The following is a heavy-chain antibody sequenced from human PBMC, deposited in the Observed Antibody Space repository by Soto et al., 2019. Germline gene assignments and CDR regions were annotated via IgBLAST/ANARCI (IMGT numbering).Heavy chain of an antibody. J-gene: IGHJ3*02. CDR3: ARSNTPDAFDI. D-gene: IGHD1-26*01. CDR1: GGSICSYY. Sequence: PSETLSLTCTVSGGSICSYYWSWIRQPPGKGLEWIGYISYIGSTNYNPSLKSRVTISADTSKNHFSLNLRSVTAADTAVYYCARSNTPDAFDIWGRGTMVTVSS. V-gene: IGHV4-59*01. CDR2: ISYIGST.